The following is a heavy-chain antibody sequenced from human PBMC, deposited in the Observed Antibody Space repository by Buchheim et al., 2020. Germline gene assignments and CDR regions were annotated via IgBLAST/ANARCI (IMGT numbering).Heavy chain of an antibody. Sequence: EEHLVESGGGLVQPGGSLRLSCAASGFIVSSNYMSWVRQAPGKGLEWVSIIYSGGSTYYADSVKGRFTIPRDNSKNTLYLQMNSLRAEDTAVYYCARDPRATKRDYYGMDVWGQGTT. CDR2: IYSGGST. CDR1: GFIVSSNY. V-gene: IGHV3-66*01. CDR3: ARDPRATKRDYYGMDV. J-gene: IGHJ6*02. D-gene: IGHD6-25*01.